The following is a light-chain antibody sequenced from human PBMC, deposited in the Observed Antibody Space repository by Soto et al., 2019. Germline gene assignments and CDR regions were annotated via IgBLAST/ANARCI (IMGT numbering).Light chain of an antibody. V-gene: IGKV1-5*03. CDR3: QQYNSYSRT. CDR1: QSISTW. J-gene: IGKJ1*01. Sequence: DFQMTQSPSTLSASVGDRVTITCRASQSISTWLAWYQQKPGKAPKLLIYKASSLESGVPSRFSGSGSGTEFTLTISSLQPDDFATYYCQQYNSYSRTFGRGTKVEIK. CDR2: KAS.